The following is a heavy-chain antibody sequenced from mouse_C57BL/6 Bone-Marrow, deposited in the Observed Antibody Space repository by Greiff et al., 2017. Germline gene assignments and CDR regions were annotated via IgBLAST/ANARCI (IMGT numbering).Heavy chain of an antibody. CDR1: GYTFTSYW. J-gene: IGHJ3*01. Sequence: QVQLQQPGAELVKPGASVKLSCKASGYTFTSYWMHWVKQRPGQGLEWIGMIHPNSGSTNYNEKFKSKATLTVDKSSSTAYMQLSSLTSDDSAVYYCARLRFPLWFAYWGQGTLVTVSA. D-gene: IGHD6-1*01. CDR3: ARLRFPLWFAY. CDR2: IHPNSGST. V-gene: IGHV1-64*01.